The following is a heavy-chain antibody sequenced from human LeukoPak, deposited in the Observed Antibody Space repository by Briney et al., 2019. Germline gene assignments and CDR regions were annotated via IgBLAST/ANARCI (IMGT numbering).Heavy chain of an antibody. CDR2: IYHSGST. CDR3: ARGGVGRYFDL. J-gene: IGHJ2*01. Sequence: SETLSLTCTVSGYSISSGYYWGWIRQPPGKGLEWIGSIYHSGSTYYNPSLKSRVTISVDTSKNQFSLKLSSVTAADTAVYYCARGGVGRYFDLWGRGTLVTVSS. V-gene: IGHV4-38-2*02. D-gene: IGHD3-3*01. CDR1: GYSISSGYY.